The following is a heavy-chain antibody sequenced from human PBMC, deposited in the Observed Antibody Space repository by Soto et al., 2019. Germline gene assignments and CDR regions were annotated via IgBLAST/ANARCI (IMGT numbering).Heavy chain of an antibody. J-gene: IGHJ6*02. CDR1: GYTFTSYY. Sequence: ASVKVSCKASGYTFTSYYMHWVRQAPGQGLEWMGIINPSGGSTSYAQKFQGRVTMTRDTSTSTVYMELSSLRSEDTAVYYCARDPIAVAGRLPYYYGMDVWAKGPRSPSP. D-gene: IGHD6-19*01. CDR3: ARDPIAVAGRLPYYYGMDV. CDR2: INPSGGST. V-gene: IGHV1-46*01.